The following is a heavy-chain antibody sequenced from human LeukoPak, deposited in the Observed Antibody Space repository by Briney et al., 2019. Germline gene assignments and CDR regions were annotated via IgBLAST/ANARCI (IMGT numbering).Heavy chain of an antibody. V-gene: IGHV3-21*01. Sequence: NPGGSLRLSCAASGFTFSSYSMNWVRQAPGKGLEWVSSISSSSSYIYYADSVKGRFTISRDNPKKSLYLQMNSLRAEDTAVYYCAREVSENIVVVLAPGHFDYWGQGTLVTVSS. D-gene: IGHD2-15*01. CDR2: ISSSSSYI. J-gene: IGHJ4*02. CDR1: GFTFSSYS. CDR3: AREVSENIVVVLAPGHFDY.